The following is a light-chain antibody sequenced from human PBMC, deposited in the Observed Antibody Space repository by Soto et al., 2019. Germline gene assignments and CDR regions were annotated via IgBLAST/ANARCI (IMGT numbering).Light chain of an antibody. V-gene: IGKV3-20*01. CDR3: QQCGTSPWT. CDR1: QSVSSSY. J-gene: IGKJ1*01. CDR2: AAS. Sequence: EIVLTQSPGTLSLSPGERATLSCRASQSVSSSYLAWYQQKPGQAPRLLIHAASSRATGLPDRFSGSGSGTDFTLTISRLEPEDFAVYYYQQCGTSPWTFGQGTKVEIK.